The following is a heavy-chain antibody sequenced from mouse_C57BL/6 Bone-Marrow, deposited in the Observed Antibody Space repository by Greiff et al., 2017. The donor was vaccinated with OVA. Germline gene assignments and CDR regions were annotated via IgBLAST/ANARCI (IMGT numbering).Heavy chain of an antibody. Sequence: EVKLMESGPELVKPGASVKMSCKASGYTFTDYNMHWVKQSHGKSLEWIGYINPNNGGTSYNQKFKGKATLTVNKSSSTAYMELRSLTSEDSAVYYCARRGIYFDFDYWGQGTTLTVSS. CDR1: GYTFTDYN. CDR3: ARRGIYFDFDY. V-gene: IGHV1-22*01. J-gene: IGHJ2*01. D-gene: IGHD2-1*01. CDR2: INPNNGGT.